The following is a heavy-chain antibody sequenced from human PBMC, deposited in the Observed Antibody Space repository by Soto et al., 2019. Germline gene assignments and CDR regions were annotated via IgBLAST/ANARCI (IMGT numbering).Heavy chain of an antibody. CDR3: AKAARSSTSWSNFDF. CDR1: GFSFSTFA. D-gene: IGHD2-2*01. Sequence: VRLLESGGDLVQPGGSLRLSCAASGFSFSTFAMSWVRQAPGKGLEWVSTISTSGGSTYYADSVKGRFTIARDNSKNTLYLQLNSLGAEDTAVYYCAKAARSSTSWSNFDFWGQGTLVTVSS. CDR2: ISTSGGST. J-gene: IGHJ4*02. V-gene: IGHV3-23*01.